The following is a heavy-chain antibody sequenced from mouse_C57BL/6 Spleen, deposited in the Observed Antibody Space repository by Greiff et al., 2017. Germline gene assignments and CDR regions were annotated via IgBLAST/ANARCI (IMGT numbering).Heavy chain of an antibody. V-gene: IGHV1-69*01. J-gene: IGHJ4*01. CDR1: GYTFTSYW. CDR3: ARKGRDYAYYAMDY. CDR2: IDPSDSYT. Sequence: VQLQQPGAELVMPGASVKLSCKASGYTFTSYWMHWVKQRPGQGLEWIGEIDPSDSYTNYSQKFKGKSTLTVDKSSSTAYMQLSSLTSEDSAVYYCARKGRDYAYYAMDYWGQGTSVTVSS. D-gene: IGHD2-4*01.